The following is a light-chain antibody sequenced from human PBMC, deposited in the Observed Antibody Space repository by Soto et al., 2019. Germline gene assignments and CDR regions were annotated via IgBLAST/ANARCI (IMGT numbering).Light chain of an antibody. CDR3: AAWDASLSAWA. Sequence: QSVLTQPPSAYGTPGQRVTISCSGSSSNIGSNYVYWYQQLPGTAPKLLIYRNNQRPSGVPDRFSGSKSGTSACLAISGLRSEDEADYYCAAWDASLSAWAFGGGTKLTVL. CDR2: RNN. V-gene: IGLV1-47*01. J-gene: IGLJ3*02. CDR1: SSNIGSNY.